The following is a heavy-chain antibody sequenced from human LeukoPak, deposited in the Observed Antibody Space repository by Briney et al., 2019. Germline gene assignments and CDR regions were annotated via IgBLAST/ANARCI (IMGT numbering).Heavy chain of an antibody. CDR3: AKDMITFGGVIVPDFDY. CDR2: ISGSGGST. J-gene: IGHJ4*02. CDR1: GFTFSDYY. D-gene: IGHD3-16*02. Sequence: GGSLRLSCAASGFTFSDYYMSWIRQAPGKGLEWVSAISGSGGSTYYADSVKGRFTISRDNSKNTLYLQMNSLRAEDTAVYYCAKDMITFGGVIVPDFDYWGQGTLVTVSS. V-gene: IGHV3-23*01.